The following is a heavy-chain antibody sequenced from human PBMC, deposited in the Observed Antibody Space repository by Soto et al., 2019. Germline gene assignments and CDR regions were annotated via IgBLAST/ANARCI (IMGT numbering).Heavy chain of an antibody. CDR2: IKPDGSAT. D-gene: IGHD2-8*01. J-gene: IGHJ4*01. CDR3: ARNGR. V-gene: IGHV3-7*05. Sequence: EVQLVESGGGLVQPGGSLRLSCAASGFTFNTYWMSWVRQAPGKGLEWVANIKPDGSATDYVDSVKGRFTISRDNANNSLFLQMNSLRAEDTAVHYCARNGRWGHGTFVTVSS. CDR1: GFTFNTYW.